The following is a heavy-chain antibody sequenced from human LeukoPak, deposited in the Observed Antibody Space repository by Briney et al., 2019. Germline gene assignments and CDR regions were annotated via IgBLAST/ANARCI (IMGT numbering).Heavy chain of an antibody. CDR3: ARGRGDSRGTPFDP. J-gene: IGHJ5*02. V-gene: IGHV4-59*01. CDR1: GGSISTYY. CDR2: IYYTGST. D-gene: IGHD3-10*01. Sequence: PSETLSLTCIVSGGSISTYYWSWIRQPPGKGLEWIGYIYYTGSTTYNPSLKSRVSISVDTSKNKFSLDLNSVSAADTAVYYCARGRGDSRGTPFDPWGQGTLVTVSS.